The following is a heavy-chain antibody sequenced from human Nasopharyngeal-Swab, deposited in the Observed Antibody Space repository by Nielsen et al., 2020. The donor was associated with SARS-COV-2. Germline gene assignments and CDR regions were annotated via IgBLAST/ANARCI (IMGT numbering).Heavy chain of an antibody. CDR2: IFHSGTT. V-gene: IGHV4-30-2*01. D-gene: IGHD5-18*01. J-gene: IGHJ5*02. Sequence: SETLSLTCAVSGDSISSDAYSWNWIRQPPGKGLEWIGYIFHSGTTYYNPSLKSRVTISIDMSKNQFSLNLKSATAAETAVYYCVRDRGYNNGHTGWFDPWGQGTLVTVSS. CDR1: GDSISSDAYS. CDR3: VRDRGYNNGHTGWFDP.